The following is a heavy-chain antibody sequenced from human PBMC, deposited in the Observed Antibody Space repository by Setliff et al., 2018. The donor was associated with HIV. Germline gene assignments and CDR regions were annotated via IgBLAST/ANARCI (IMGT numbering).Heavy chain of an antibody. V-gene: IGHV1-2*02. D-gene: IGHD3-9*01. CDR2: INPTSGDT. CDR1: GYTFTGYF. J-gene: IGHJ3*02. CDR3: ATLDQDSHRSAFDTFDI. Sequence: ASVKVSCKTSGYTFTGYFMHWVRQAPRQGLEWMGWINPTSGDTNYAQKFQGRLTMTRDTSINTAYMELSRLTSDDTAVYYSATLDQDSHRSAFDTFDIWGQGTMVTVSS.